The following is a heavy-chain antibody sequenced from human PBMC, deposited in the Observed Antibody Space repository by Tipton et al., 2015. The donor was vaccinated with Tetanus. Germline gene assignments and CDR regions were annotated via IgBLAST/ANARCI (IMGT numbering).Heavy chain of an antibody. Sequence: TLSLTCTVSGDSVNNGGYYWGWIRQHPGEGLEWIGYISNSGSTYYNPSLKSRVTISVDTSQKQISLKVNSVTAADTAVYYCARGLPRAPSYLDYWGQGKQVTVSS. V-gene: IGHV4-31*03. J-gene: IGHJ4*02. CDR3: ARGLPRAPSYLDY. CDR1: GDSVNNGGYY. D-gene: IGHD3-16*01. CDR2: ISNSGST.